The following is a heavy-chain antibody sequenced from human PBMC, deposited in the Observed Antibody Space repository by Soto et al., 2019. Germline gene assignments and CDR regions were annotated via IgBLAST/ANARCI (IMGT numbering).Heavy chain of an antibody. D-gene: IGHD5-18*01. V-gene: IGHV3-30-3*01. CDR2: ISYDGSNK. CDR1: GFTFSSYA. Sequence: GGSLRLSCAASGFTFSSYAMHWVRQAPGKGLEWVAVISYDGSNKYYADSVKGRFTISRDNSKKTLYLQMNSLRAEDTAVYYCARESGYSYGRDAFDIWGQGTMVTVSS. CDR3: ARESGYSYGRDAFDI. J-gene: IGHJ3*02.